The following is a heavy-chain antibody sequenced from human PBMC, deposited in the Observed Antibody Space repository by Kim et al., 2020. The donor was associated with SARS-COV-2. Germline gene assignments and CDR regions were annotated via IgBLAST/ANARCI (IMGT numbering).Heavy chain of an antibody. J-gene: IGHJ4*02. Sequence: GGSLRLSCSASGFTFSSYAMHWVRQAPGKGLEYVSAISSNGGSTYYADSVKGRFTISRDNSKNTLYLQMSSLRAEDTAVYYCVKARGYWGWGGNYWGQGTLVTVSS. D-gene: IGHD7-27*01. CDR2: ISSNGGST. CDR3: VKARGYWGWGGNY. V-gene: IGHV3-64D*09. CDR1: GFTFSSYA.